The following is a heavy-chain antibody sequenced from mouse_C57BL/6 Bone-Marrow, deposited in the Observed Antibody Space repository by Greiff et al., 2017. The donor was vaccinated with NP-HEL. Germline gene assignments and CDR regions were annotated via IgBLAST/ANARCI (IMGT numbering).Heavy chain of an antibody. J-gene: IGHJ4*01. D-gene: IGHD1-1*01. CDR3: AREGLLTTVVPYAMDY. Sequence: VQLQQSGPELVKPGASVKISCKASGYAFSSSWMNWVKQRPGKGLEWIGRIYPGDGDTNYNGKFKGKATLTADKSSSTAYMQLSGLTSEDSAVYFCAREGLLTTVVPYAMDYWGQGTSVTVSS. CDR2: IYPGDGDT. V-gene: IGHV1-82*01. CDR1: GYAFSSSW.